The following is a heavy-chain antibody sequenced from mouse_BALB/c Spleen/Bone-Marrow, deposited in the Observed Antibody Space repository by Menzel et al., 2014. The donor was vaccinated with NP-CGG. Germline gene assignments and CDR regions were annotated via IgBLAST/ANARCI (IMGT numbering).Heavy chain of an antibody. D-gene: IGHD2-4*01. Sequence: QVQLKQSGADLMKPGASIKISCKATGYTFSSDWIEWVKQRPGHGLEWIGEIFPGSGSTTYNEKFKGKATFTADTSSNTAYMQFSILTSEVSAFYYCARTMIREYFDVWGAGTTVTVSS. CDR2: IFPGSGST. CDR1: GYTFSSDW. CDR3: ARTMIREYFDV. V-gene: IGHV1-9*01. J-gene: IGHJ1*01.